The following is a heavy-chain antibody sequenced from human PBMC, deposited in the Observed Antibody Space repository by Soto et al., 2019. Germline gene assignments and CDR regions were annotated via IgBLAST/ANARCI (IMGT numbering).Heavy chain of an antibody. Sequence: PWGSLRLSCAISAFSVSSNYLSWVRQAPGKGLEWVSVHYSGGSTYYADSVQGRFTISRDKSNNTLYLQMRRVRAEDTAVYFCARHRHPRGTVGATSPLDPWGQGTQVTV. D-gene: IGHD1-26*01. J-gene: IGHJ5*02. V-gene: IGHV3-53*01. CDR3: ARHRHPRGTVGATSPLDP. CDR2: HYSGGST. CDR1: AFSVSSNY.